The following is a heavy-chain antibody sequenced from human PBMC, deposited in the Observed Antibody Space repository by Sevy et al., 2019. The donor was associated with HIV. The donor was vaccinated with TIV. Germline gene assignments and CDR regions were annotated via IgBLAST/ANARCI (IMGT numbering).Heavy chain of an antibody. J-gene: IGHJ6*02. CDR3: ARAVHVYSNYHLGMDV. V-gene: IGHV6-1*01. CDR1: GDSVSSNSAA. CDR2: TYYRSKWYN. D-gene: IGHD4-4*01. Sequence: SQTISLTCAISGDSVSSNSAAWNWIRQSPSRGLEWLGRTYYRSKWYNDYAVSVKSRITINPDTSKNQFSLQLNSVTPEDTTVYYCARAVHVYSNYHLGMDVWGQGTTVTVSS.